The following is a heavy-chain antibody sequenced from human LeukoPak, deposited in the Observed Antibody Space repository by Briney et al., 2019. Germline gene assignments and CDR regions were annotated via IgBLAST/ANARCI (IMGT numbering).Heavy chain of an antibody. CDR2: MNPNSGNT. V-gene: IGHV1-8*01. D-gene: IGHD4-23*01. J-gene: IGHJ4*02. CDR3: ATVGVVKGGFDY. Sequence: GASVKVSCKASGYTFSSYDVNWVRQATGQGLEWMGWMNPNSGNTGYAQEFQGRVTMTRNTSISTAYMEVSGLRSEDTAVYYCATVGVVKGGFDYWGQGTLVTVSS. CDR1: GYTFSSYD.